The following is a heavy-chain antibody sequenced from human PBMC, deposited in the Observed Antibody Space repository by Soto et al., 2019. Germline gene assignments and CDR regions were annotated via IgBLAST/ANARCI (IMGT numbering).Heavy chain of an antibody. D-gene: IGHD2-15*01. CDR2: IKQDGSEK. J-gene: IGHJ6*02. CDR1: GFTFSSYW. Sequence: PGGSLRLSCAASGFTFSSYWMSWVRQAPGKGLEWVANIKQDGSEKYYVDSVKGRFTISRDNAKNSLYLQMNSLRAEDTAVYYCARDQVVVVAAARDYYYGMDVWGQGTTVTVSS. V-gene: IGHV3-7*05. CDR3: ARDQVVVVAAARDYYYGMDV.